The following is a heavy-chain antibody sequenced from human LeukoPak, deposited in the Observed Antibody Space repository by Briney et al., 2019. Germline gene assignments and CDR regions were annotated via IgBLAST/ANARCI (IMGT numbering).Heavy chain of an antibody. CDR1: GGSIRSSNYY. V-gene: IGHV4-39*01. CDR2: IYYSGST. D-gene: IGHD4-17*01. J-gene: IGHJ4*02. CDR3: ARVDSTGYYSHF. Sequence: SETLSLTCTVSGGSIRSSNYYWGWIRQPPGKGLEWIGSIYYSGSTYYNPSLKSRVTISVDTSKNQFSLKLSSVTAADTAVYYCARVDSTGYYSHFWGQGTLVTVSS.